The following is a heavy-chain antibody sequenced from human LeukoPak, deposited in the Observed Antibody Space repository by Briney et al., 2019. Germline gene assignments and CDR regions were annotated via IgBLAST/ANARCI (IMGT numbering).Heavy chain of an antibody. CDR1: GYTFTSYY. J-gene: IGHJ1*01. CDR2: INPNSGST. V-gene: IGHV1-2*02. Sequence: ASVKVSCKASGYTFTSYYMHWVRQAPGQGLEWMGWINPNSGSTNYAQKFQGRVTMTRDTSISTAYMELSRLRSDDTAVFYCARGGLSGSYYDYFHHWGQGTLVTVSS. CDR3: ARGGLSGSYYDYFHH. D-gene: IGHD1-26*01.